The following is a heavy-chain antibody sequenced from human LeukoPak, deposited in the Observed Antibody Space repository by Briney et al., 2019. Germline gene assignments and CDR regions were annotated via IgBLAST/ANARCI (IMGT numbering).Heavy chain of an antibody. Sequence: PSETLSLTCAVYGGSFSGYYWSWIRQPPGKGLEWIGEINHSGSTNYNPPLKSRVTISVDTSKNQFSLKLSSVTAADTAVYYCARALMPWGSTYFDYWGQGTLVTVSS. D-gene: IGHD2-2*01. CDR3: ARALMPWGSTYFDY. J-gene: IGHJ4*02. CDR2: INHSGST. CDR1: GGSFSGYY. V-gene: IGHV4-34*01.